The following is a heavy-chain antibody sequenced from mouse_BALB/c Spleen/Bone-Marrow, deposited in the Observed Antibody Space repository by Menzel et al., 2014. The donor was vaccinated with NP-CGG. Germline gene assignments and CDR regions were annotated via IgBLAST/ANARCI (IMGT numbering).Heavy chain of an antibody. CDR3: AGSTPLAY. CDR1: GYAFSRSW. CDR2: IYPGDDDT. J-gene: IGHJ3*01. D-gene: IGHD1-1*01. V-gene: IGHV1-80*01. Sequence: QVQLKQSGADLVRPGSSVKISCKASGYAFSRSWMNWVKQRPGQGLEWIGQIYPGDDDTNYSGKFKGRATLTADKSSGTAYMQLSSLTSEDSAVYFCAGSTPLAYWGQGTLVTVSA.